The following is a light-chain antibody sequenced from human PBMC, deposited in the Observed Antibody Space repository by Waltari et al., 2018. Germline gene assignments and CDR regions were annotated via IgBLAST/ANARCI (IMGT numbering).Light chain of an antibody. CDR2: GAS. V-gene: IGKV3-15*01. CDR1: QRFGSN. CDR3: QQYNDWPPT. Sequence: EIVITQSPATLSVSVGERATLSCRASQRFGSNLAWYQLKPGQAPRLLLSGASTRATGIPARFSGSGSGTEFTLTISSLQSEDFAVYYCQQYNDWPPTFGGGTKVEIK. J-gene: IGKJ4*01.